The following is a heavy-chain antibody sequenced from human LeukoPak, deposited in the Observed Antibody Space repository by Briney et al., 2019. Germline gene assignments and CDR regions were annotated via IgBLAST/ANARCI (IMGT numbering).Heavy chain of an antibody. D-gene: IGHD2-15*01. CDR3: ARTGLEYCSGGSCYDH. V-gene: IGHV2-70*11. CDR1: GFSLSTSGMS. J-gene: IGHJ4*02. Sequence: SGPTLVNPTQTLTLTCTFSGFSLSTSGMSMSWIRQPPGKALEWLARIDWDDDKYYATSLKTRLTISKDTSKNQVALTMTNMDPVDTGTYYCARTGLEYCSGGSCYDHWGQGTLVTVSS. CDR2: IDWDDDK.